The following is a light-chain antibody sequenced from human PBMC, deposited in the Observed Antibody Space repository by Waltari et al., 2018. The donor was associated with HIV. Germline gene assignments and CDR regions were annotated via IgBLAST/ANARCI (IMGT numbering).Light chain of an antibody. V-gene: IGLV2-11*01. CDR3: CSYAGSYTYVV. CDR1: SSDVGGYKY. Sequence: QSALTQPRSVSGSPGQSVTMSCSGTSSDVGGYKYVSWYQQRPGKAPKLLIYDVNKRPSGVSDRFSGSKSGNTASLTISGLQVEDEADYYCCSYAGSYTYVVLGGGTKLTVL. CDR2: DVN. J-gene: IGLJ2*01.